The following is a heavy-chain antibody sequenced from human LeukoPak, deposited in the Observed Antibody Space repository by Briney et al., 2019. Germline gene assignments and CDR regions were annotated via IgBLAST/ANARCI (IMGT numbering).Heavy chain of an antibody. Sequence: ASVKVSCKASGYTFTSYGISWVRQAPGQGLEWTGWISAYNGNTNYAQKLQGRVTMTTDTSTSTAYMELRSLRSDDTAVYYCARDLGPMTTVTFDYWGQGTLVTVSS. D-gene: IGHD4-11*01. CDR2: ISAYNGNT. J-gene: IGHJ4*02. V-gene: IGHV1-18*01. CDR1: GYTFTSYG. CDR3: ARDLGPMTTVTFDY.